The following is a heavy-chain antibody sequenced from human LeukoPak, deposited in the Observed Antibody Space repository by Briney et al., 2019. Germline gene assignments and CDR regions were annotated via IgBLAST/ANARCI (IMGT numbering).Heavy chain of an antibody. Sequence: GGSLRLSCAASGFTVSSNYMSWARQAPGKGLEWVSVIYSGGSTYYADSVKGRFTISRDNSKNTLYLQMNSLRAEDTAVYYCARDFIRCSGGSCRYYFDYWGQGTLVTVSS. V-gene: IGHV3-53*01. D-gene: IGHD2-15*01. J-gene: IGHJ4*02. CDR3: ARDFIRCSGGSCRYYFDY. CDR1: GFTVSSNY. CDR2: IYSGGST.